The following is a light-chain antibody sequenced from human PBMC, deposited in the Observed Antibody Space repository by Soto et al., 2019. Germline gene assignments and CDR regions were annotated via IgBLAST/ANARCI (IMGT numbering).Light chain of an antibody. CDR1: SRDVGGYNF. CDR3: SSYTSSSTVT. V-gene: IGLV2-14*03. CDR2: DVI. Sequence: QSALTQPASVSGSPGKSITISCTGTSRDVGGYNFVCWYQQQPGKAPKLIIYDVINRPSGVSNRFSGSRSGNTASLTISGLQAEDEANYYCSSYTSSSTVTFGGGTKLTVL. J-gene: IGLJ2*01.